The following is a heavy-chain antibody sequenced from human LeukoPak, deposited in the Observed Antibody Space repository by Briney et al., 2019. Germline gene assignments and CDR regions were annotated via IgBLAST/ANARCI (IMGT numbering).Heavy chain of an antibody. Sequence: GGSLRLSCAASGFAFNIYAMTWVRQAPGKGLEWVSAISGDSATPYFADSVKGRFTISRDNSKNTLYLQMNSLRVEDTAVYYCAKVGSSTWYMYYFDYWGQGALVTVSS. CDR2: ISGDSATP. CDR3: AKVGSSTWYMYYFDY. V-gene: IGHV3-23*01. D-gene: IGHD6-13*01. J-gene: IGHJ4*02. CDR1: GFAFNIYA.